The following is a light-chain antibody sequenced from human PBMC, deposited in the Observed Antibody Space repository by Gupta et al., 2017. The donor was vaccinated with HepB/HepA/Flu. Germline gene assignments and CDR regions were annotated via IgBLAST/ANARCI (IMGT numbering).Light chain of an antibody. J-gene: IGKJ1*01. CDR1: QSISSW. V-gene: IGKV1-5*03. CDR2: KAS. Sequence: DIQMTQSPSTLSASVGDRVTITCRASQSISSWLAWYQQKPGKAPKLLIYKASSLESGVPSRVSGSGSGTEFTLTISSLQTDDFATYYCQQYNSYPTFGQGTKVEIK. CDR3: QQYNSYPT.